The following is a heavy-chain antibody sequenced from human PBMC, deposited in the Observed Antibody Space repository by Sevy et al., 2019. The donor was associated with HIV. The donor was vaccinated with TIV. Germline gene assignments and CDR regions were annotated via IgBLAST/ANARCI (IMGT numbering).Heavy chain of an antibody. Sequence: GGSLRLSCAASGFTFSSYAMHWVRQAPGKGLEWVAVISYVGSNKYYADSVKGRFTISRDNSKNTLYLQMNSLGAEDTAVYYCARVLWSGYSYDYWGQGTLVTVSS. CDR3: ARVLWSGYSYDY. J-gene: IGHJ4*02. CDR1: GFTFSSYA. V-gene: IGHV3-30-3*01. D-gene: IGHD3-3*01. CDR2: ISYVGSNK.